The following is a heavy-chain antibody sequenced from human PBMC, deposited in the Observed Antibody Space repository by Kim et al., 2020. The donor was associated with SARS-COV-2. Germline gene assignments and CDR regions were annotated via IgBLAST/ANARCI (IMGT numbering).Heavy chain of an antibody. D-gene: IGHD5-12*01. J-gene: IGHJ6*02. V-gene: IGHV4-59*01. CDR3: SRERRGYEYVDYYYGLDV. CDR2: IYHSGST. Sequence: SETLSLTCAVSGGSISGYYWSWIRQPPGKGLEWIGDIYHSGSTNYNPSLKSRVTISVDTSKNQFSLKLSSVTAADTAVYYCSRERRGYEYVDYYYGLDVWGQGTTVTVSS. CDR1: GGSISGYY.